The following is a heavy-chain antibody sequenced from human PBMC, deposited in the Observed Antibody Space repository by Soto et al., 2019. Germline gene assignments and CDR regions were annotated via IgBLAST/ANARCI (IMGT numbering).Heavy chain of an antibody. J-gene: IGHJ4*02. D-gene: IGHD3-22*01. V-gene: IGHV1-18*01. CDR2: ISAYNGNT. Sequence: ASVKVSCKASGYTFTSYGISWVRQAPGQGLEWMGWISAYNGNTYNAQKLQCRVTMTTDTSTSTAYMELRSLRSDDTAVYYCARDSEEMIAGHHFDYWGQGTLVTVS. CDR1: GYTFTSYG. CDR3: ARDSEEMIAGHHFDY.